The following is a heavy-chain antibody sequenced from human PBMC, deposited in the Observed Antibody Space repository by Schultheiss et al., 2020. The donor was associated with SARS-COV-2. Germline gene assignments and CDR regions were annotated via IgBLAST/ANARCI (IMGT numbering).Heavy chain of an antibody. CDR3: AKDFQSYGY. CDR1: GFTFSSYG. CDR2: IWYDGSNK. Sequence: GESLKISCAASGFTFSSYGMHWVRQAPGKGLEWVAVIWYDGSNKYYADSVKGRFTISRDNSKNTLYLQMNSLRAEDTAVYYCAKDFQSYGYWGQGTLVTVSS. D-gene: IGHD3-10*01. V-gene: IGHV3-30*02. J-gene: IGHJ4*02.